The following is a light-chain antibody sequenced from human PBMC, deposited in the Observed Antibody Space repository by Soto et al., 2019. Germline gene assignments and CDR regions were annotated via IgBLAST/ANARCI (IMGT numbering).Light chain of an antibody. CDR1: QSVSSY. CDR2: DAS. V-gene: IGKV3-11*01. CDR3: QQRSNWPLT. J-gene: IGKJ4*01. Sequence: EIVLTQSPDTLSLSPGERPTLSCRASQSVSSYLAWYKQKPGQAPRLLIYDASNRATGIPARFTGSGSGTDFTLTISSLEPEDFEVYYCQQRSNWPLTFGGGTKVDIK.